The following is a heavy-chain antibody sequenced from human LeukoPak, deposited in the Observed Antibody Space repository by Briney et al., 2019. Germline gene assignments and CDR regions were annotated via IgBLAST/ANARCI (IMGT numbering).Heavy chain of an antibody. J-gene: IGHJ4*02. CDR1: GFTFSRHW. D-gene: IGHD3-10*01. V-gene: IGHV3-74*01. CDR2: INSDGSTT. CDR3: ARGGVAGGNDY. Sequence: GGSLRLSCAASGFTFSRHWMHWVRHAPGKGLEWLSFINSDGSTTSHAESVKGRFTISRDNAKNTLHLQMNSLRAEDTAVYYCARGGVAGGNDYWGQGTLVTVSS.